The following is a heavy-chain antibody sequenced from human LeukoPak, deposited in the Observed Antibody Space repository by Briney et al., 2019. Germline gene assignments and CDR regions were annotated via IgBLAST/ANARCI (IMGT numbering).Heavy chain of an antibody. CDR2: INPSGGST. CDR3: ARDEGGYSSSWYRIDY. V-gene: IGHV1-46*01. D-gene: IGHD6-13*01. CDR1: GYTFTSYY. Sequence: GASVKVSCKASGYTFTSYYMHWVRQAPGQGLEWMGIINPSGGSTSYAQKFQGRVTMTRDMSTNTVYMELSSLRSEDTAVYYCARDEGGYSSSWYRIDYWGQGTLVTASS. J-gene: IGHJ4*02.